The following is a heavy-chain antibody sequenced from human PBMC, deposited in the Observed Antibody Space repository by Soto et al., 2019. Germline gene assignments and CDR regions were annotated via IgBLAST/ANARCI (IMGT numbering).Heavy chain of an antibody. Sequence: QLQLVQSGAEGKKPGSSVKVSCKASGGTFRSYAISWVRQAPGQGLEWMGGIIPIFGTANYAQKFQGRVTITADKSTSTAYMELSSLRSEDTAVYYCARGRRQFSNYYYYGMDVWGQGTTVTGSS. CDR3: ARGRRQFSNYYYYGMDV. D-gene: IGHD1-1*01. CDR1: GGTFRSYA. J-gene: IGHJ6*02. CDR2: IIPIFGTA. V-gene: IGHV1-69*06.